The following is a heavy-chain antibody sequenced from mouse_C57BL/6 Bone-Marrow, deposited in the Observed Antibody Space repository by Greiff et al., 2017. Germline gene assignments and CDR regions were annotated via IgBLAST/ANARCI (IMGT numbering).Heavy chain of an antibody. D-gene: IGHD2-5*01. J-gene: IGHJ1*03. CDR3: ARPYYSNYWYFDV. V-gene: IGHV1-55*01. CDR2: IYPGSGST. Sequence: QVQLKQPGAELVKPGASVKMSCKASGYTFTSYWITWVKQRPGQGLEWIGDIYPGSGSTNYNEKFKSKATLTVDTSSSTAYMQLSSLTSEDSAVYYCARPYYSNYWYFDVWGRGTTVTVSA. CDR1: GYTFTSYW.